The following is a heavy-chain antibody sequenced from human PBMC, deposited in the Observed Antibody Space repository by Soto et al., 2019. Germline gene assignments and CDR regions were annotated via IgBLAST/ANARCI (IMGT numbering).Heavy chain of an antibody. J-gene: IGHJ4*02. CDR2: ISYDGSGK. CDR3: AKDIGDDYFNFDC. Sequence: QVQLVESGGGVVQPGRSLRLSCAASGFTFSYYGIHWVRQQAPGKGLEWVARISYDGSGKYNGDSVKGRFTISRDNSKNMAYLQMNSLRSEDTALYYCAKDIGDDYFNFDCWGQGTLVTVSS. D-gene: IGHD4-17*01. CDR1: GFTFSYYG. V-gene: IGHV3-30*18.